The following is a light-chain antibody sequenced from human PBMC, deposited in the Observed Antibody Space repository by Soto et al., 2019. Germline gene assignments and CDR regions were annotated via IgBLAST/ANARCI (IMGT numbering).Light chain of an antibody. J-gene: IGLJ2*01. CDR3: GAWDTNLNAEV. V-gene: IGLV1-51*01. Sequence: QSVLTQPPSVSAAPGQKVTMSCSGSSSNIGNTYVSWYQQLPGTAPKLLICDNDQRPSGIPDRFSGSKSGTSATLAITGLQAGDEADYYCGAWDTNLNAEVFGGGTKLTVL. CDR1: SSNIGNTY. CDR2: DND.